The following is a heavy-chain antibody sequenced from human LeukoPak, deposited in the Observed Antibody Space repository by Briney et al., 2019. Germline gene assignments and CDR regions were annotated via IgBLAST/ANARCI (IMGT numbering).Heavy chain of an antibody. CDR2: INHSGST. CDR1: GGSFSGYY. CDR3: AREGARGGRPFDL. J-gene: IGHJ5*02. V-gene: IGHV4-34*01. D-gene: IGHD2-15*01. Sequence: SETLSLTCAVYGGSFSGYYWSWIRQPPGKGLEWIGEINHSGSTNYNPSLKSRVTISVDTSKNQFSLKLSSVTAADTAVYYCAREGARGGRPFDLWGQGTLVTVSS.